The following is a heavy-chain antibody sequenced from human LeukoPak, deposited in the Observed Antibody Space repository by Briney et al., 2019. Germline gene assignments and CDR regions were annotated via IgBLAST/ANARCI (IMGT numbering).Heavy chain of an antibody. CDR1: GGSISSYY. CDR2: IYYSGST. D-gene: IGHD5-18*01. V-gene: IGHV4-59*01. CDR3: ARVTLGYYMDV. J-gene: IGHJ6*03. Sequence: SETLSLTCTVSGGSISSYYWSWIRQPPGKGLEWIGYIYYSGSTNYNPSLKSRVTISVDTSKNQFSLKLSFVTAADTAVYYCARVTLGYYMDVWGKGTTVTVSS.